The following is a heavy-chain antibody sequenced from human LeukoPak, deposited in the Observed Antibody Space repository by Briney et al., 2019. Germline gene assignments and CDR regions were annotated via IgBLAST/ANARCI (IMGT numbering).Heavy chain of an antibody. CDR3: TAVYRVEGHYYYYMDG. CDR1: GFTFSNAW. V-gene: IGHV3-15*01. CDR2: IKSNTDGGTT. D-gene: IGHD3-16*02. J-gene: IGHJ6*03. Sequence: KSGGSLRLSCAASGFTFSNAWMSWVRQAPGKGLEWLGRIKSNTDGGTTDYAAPVKGRFTISRDDSKNTLYLQMNSLKTEDTAVYYCTAVYRVEGHYYYYMDGWGKGTTVTIPS.